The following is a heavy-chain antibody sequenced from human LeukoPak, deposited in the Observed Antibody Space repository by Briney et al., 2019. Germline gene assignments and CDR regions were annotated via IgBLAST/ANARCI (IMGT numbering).Heavy chain of an antibody. V-gene: IGHV4-4*02. D-gene: IGHD6-13*01. CDR3: ARVDSSNWYEYRGYFDY. CDR1: GGSISSSNW. J-gene: IGHJ4*02. CDR2: IYHSGST. Sequence: SETLSLTCAVSGGSISSSNWWSWVRQHPGKGLEWIGEIYHSGSTNYNPSLKSRVTISVDKSKNQFSLKLSSVTAADTAVYYCARVDSSNWYEYRGYFDYWGQGTLVTVSS.